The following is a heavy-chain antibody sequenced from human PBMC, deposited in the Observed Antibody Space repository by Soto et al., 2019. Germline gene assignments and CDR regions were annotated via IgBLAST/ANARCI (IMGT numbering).Heavy chain of an antibody. Sequence: QVQLVQSGAEVKKPGASVKVSCKASGYTFTTYAISWVRQAPGQGLEWMGWISAYNGNTNYAQKRQGRVTMTSDTSTSTAYMELRTPSSDDTDVYYCSRDSPPIASWGQGTLVTVSS. CDR3: SRDSPPIAS. CDR2: ISAYNGNT. CDR1: GYTFTTYA. V-gene: IGHV1-18*01. J-gene: IGHJ5*02. D-gene: IGHD3-3*02.